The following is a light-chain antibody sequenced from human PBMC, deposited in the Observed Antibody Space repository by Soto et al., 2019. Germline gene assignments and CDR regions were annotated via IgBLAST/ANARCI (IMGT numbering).Light chain of an antibody. V-gene: IGKV3-20*01. J-gene: IGKJ5*01. CDR1: QNISSRY. CDR2: GAS. Sequence: EIVLTQSPGTLSLSPGERATLSCRASQNISSRYLAWYQQKPGQAPRLLIFGASIRATGIPDRFIGSGSGTDFTLTISRLEPEDFAVYYCQQYGSSPLAFGQGTRLENK. CDR3: QQYGSSPLA.